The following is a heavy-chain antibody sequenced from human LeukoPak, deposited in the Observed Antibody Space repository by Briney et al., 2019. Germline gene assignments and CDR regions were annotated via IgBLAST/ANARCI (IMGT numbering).Heavy chain of an antibody. V-gene: IGHV4-34*01. CDR2: INHSGST. CDR1: GGSFSNYY. CDR3: ATYPFLGDTHYFDY. J-gene: IGHJ4*02. D-gene: IGHD3-10*01. Sequence: PSETLSLTCAVYGGSFSNYYWSWIRQPPGKGLEWIGEINHSGSTNYNPSLKSRVTISVDTSKNQFSLKLSSVTAADTAVYYCATYPFLGDTHYFDYWGQGILVTVSS.